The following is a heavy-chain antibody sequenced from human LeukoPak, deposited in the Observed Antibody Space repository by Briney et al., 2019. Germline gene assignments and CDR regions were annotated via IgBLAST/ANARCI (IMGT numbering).Heavy chain of an antibody. J-gene: IGHJ2*01. CDR1: DDSMSSHF. Sequence: SETLSLTCSVSDDSMSSHFWSWIRQPPGKGLEWIAYIYYTGSTKYNPSLKSRVTISVDTSKNQFSLTLKSVTAADTAVYYCARGSNRVFGSFDRAHWYFDLWGRGTLVTVSS. CDR3: ARGSNRVFGSFDRAHWYFDL. CDR2: IYYTGST. D-gene: IGHD3-9*01. V-gene: IGHV4-59*11.